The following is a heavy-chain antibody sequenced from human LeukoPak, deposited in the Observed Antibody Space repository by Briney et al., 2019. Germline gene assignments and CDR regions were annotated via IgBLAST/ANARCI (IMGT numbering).Heavy chain of an antibody. CDR2: IYYSGST. J-gene: IGHJ3*02. Sequence: SETLSLTCTVSGGSISSYYWSWIRQPPGKGLEWIGYIYYSGSTNYNPSLKSRVTISVDTSKNQFSLKLSSVTAADTAVYYCARNYYDSSGYYEDVAFDIWGQGTMVTVSS. V-gene: IGHV4-59*01. D-gene: IGHD3-22*01. CDR1: GGSISSYY. CDR3: ARNYYDSSGYYEDVAFDI.